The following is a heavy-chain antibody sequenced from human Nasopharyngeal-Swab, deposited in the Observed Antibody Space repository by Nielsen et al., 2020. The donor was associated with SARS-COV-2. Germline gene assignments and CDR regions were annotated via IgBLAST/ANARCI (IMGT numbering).Heavy chain of an antibody. Sequence: PGKGLEWIGSIYYSGSTYYNPSLKSRVTISVDTSKNRFSLKLSSVTAADTAVYYCARHVSSSWYAAVAGIRAFDYWGQETLVTVPS. J-gene: IGHJ4*02. CDR3: ARHVSSSWYAAVAGIRAFDY. CDR2: IYYSGST. D-gene: IGHD6-13*01. V-gene: IGHV4-39*01.